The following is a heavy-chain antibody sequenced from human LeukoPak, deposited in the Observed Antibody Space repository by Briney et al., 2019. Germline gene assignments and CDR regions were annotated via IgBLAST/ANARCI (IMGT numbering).Heavy chain of an antibody. J-gene: IGHJ5*02. V-gene: IGHV1-69*05. CDR1: GGTFSSYA. CDR3: ARACGRSGLIVVVVAAIDRFDP. Sequence: SVKVSCKASGGTFSSYAISWVRQAPGQGLEWMGRIIPIFGTANYAQKFQGRVTITTDESTSTAYMELSSLRSDDTAVYYCARACGRSGLIVVVVAAIDRFDPWGQGTLVTVSS. CDR2: IIPIFGTA. D-gene: IGHD2-15*01.